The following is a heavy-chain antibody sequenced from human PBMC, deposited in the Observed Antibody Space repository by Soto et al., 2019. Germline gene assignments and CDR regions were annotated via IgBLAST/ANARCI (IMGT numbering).Heavy chain of an antibody. CDR2: ISCAGGDT. V-gene: IGHV3-23*01. J-gene: IGHJ4*02. Sequence: EVQLLESGGGLVQPGGSLRLSCAASGFTFSNYAMSWVRQAPGKGLEWVSTISCAGGDTFYADSVKGRFTISRDNSKSTLLLQLNRLRSEATAIYYCAKDHGTYGSVGGDYGVQGTLVTVSS. CDR3: AKDHGTYGSVGGDY. D-gene: IGHD3-10*01. CDR1: GFTFSNYA.